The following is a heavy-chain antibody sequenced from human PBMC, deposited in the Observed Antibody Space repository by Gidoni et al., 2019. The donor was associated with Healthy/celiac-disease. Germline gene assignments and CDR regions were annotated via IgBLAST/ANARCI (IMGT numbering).Heavy chain of an antibody. CDR2: ISSSSSYI. CDR1: GFTFSSYS. Sequence: EVQLVESGGGLVKPGGSLRLSCAASGFTFSSYSMNWVRQAPGKGLEWVSSISSSSSYIYYADSVKGRFTISRDNAKNSLYLQMNSLRAEDTAVYYCARVRVKASADAFDIWGQGTMVTVSS. V-gene: IGHV3-21*01. D-gene: IGHD3-10*01. CDR3: ARVRVKASADAFDI. J-gene: IGHJ3*02.